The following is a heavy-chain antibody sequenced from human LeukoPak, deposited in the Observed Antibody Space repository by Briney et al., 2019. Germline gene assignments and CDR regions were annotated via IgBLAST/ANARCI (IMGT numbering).Heavy chain of an antibody. CDR2: ISYDGSNK. Sequence: SCKASGYTFTSYYKHWVRQAPGKGLEWVAVISYDGSNKYYADSVKGRFTISRDNSKNTLYLQMNSLRAEDTAVYYCARDFTYYDFWSGYPTEPNYFDYWGQGTLVTISS. D-gene: IGHD3-3*01. CDR1: GYTFTSYY. V-gene: IGHV3-30-3*01. J-gene: IGHJ4*02. CDR3: ARDFTYYDFWSGYPTEPNYFDY.